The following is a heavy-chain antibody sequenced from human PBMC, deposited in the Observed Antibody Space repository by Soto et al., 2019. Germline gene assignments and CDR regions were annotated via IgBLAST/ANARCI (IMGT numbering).Heavy chain of an antibody. CDR3: ARAGNSVKLFDY. CDR2: IYYSGST. J-gene: IGHJ4*02. V-gene: IGHV4-30-4*01. Sequence: LSLTCTVSGGSISSGDYYWSWIRQPPGKGLEWIGYIYYSGSTYYNPSLKSRVTISVDTSKNQFSLKLSSVTAADTAVYYCARAGNSVKLFDYWGQGTLVTV. D-gene: IGHD1-7*01. CDR1: GGSISSGDYY.